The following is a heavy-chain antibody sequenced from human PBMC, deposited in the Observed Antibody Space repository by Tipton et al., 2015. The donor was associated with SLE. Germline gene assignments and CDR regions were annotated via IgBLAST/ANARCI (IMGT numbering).Heavy chain of an antibody. J-gene: IGHJ5*02. D-gene: IGHD3-10*01. CDR2: INHSGST. Sequence: LRLSCAVYGGSFSGYYWTWIRQPPGKGLEWIGEINHSGSTNYNPSLKSRVTISVDTSKNQFSLKLDSVTAADTAAYYCARGEGYYGSGSYQGWFDPWGQGTLVTVSS. V-gene: IGHV4-34*01. CDR3: ARGEGYYGSGSYQGWFDP. CDR1: GGSFSGYY.